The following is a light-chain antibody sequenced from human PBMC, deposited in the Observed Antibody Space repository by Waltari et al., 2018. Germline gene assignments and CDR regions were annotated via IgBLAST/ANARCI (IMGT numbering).Light chain of an antibody. J-gene: IGKJ1*01. V-gene: IGKV3-15*01. Sequence: MTQSPATLSASPGERITLSCRASHSINTNLAWYQRKPGQAPRLLISDASTWASGVPARFSGSGSGTEFTLTISSLQSEDFAAYYCQQYNNWPPAFGQGTKVESK. CDR3: QQYNNWPPA. CDR2: DAS. CDR1: HSINTN.